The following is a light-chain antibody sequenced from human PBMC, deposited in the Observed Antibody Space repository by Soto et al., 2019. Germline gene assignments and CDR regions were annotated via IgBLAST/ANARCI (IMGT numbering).Light chain of an antibody. Sequence: QSALTQPASVSGSPGQSITISCTGTSSGIGAYNYVSWYQQHPGKAPKLLIYEVTNRPSGVSDRFSGSKSGNTASLTISGLQAEDEANYYCNSYTTLSNRVFGTGTKV. V-gene: IGLV2-14*01. CDR2: EVT. CDR1: SSGIGAYNY. J-gene: IGLJ1*01. CDR3: NSYTTLSNRV.